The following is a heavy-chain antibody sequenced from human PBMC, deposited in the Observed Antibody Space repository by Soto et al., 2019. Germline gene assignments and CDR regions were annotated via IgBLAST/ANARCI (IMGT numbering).Heavy chain of an antibody. Sequence: QVQLQESGPGLVKPSQTLSLTCTVSGGSISSGDYYWSWIRQPPGKGLEWIGYIYYSGSTYYSPSLKSRVTITVDTSQHQFCLQLSSVTAADTAVYYCAGYHDFWSGSPPRDGMDVWGQGTTVPVSS. D-gene: IGHD3-3*01. J-gene: IGHJ6*02. CDR2: IYYSGST. CDR3: AGYHDFWSGSPPRDGMDV. CDR1: GGSISSGDYY. V-gene: IGHV4-30-4*01.